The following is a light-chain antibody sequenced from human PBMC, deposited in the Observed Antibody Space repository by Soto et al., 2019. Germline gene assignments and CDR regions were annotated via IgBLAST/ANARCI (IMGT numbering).Light chain of an antibody. CDR1: HSISTN. CDR3: QDSTILPRR. V-gene: IGKV3-15*01. J-gene: IGKJ1*01. Sequence: ERVMTQYPATLSLSHGERATLSCRASHSISTNLAWYQHKPGQAPGLLIYGASTRATGIPARFSGSGSGTEFTLTICCLQSEDFTLYCCQDSTILPRRFCEVAKV. CDR2: GAS.